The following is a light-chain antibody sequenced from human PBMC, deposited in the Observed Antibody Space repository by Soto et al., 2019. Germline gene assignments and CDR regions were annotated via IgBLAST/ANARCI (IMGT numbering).Light chain of an antibody. CDR3: LQHNSYPLT. J-gene: IGKJ4*01. CDR1: QGIRSD. Sequence: DIPMTQSPSSLSAPVGGRVTITCRASQGIRSDLGWYQQNPGKAPTGLIYAVSSLPSGVPSRFSGGGSGTEITLTISSLQPRDSETDYCLQHNSYPLTFGGGTKVEIK. V-gene: IGKV1-17*01. CDR2: AVS.